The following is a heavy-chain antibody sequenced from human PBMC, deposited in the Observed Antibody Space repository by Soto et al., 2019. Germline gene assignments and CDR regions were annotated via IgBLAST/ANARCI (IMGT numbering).Heavy chain of an antibody. CDR1: GFTFSSYS. V-gene: IGHV3-48*01. Sequence: EVQLVESGGGLVQPGGSLRLSCAASGFTFSSYSMSWVRQAPGMGLEWVSYISSTSNTIYYADSVKGRFTISRDKAKNSLYLHMNSLSAEDTAVYYCARDRGCSGGICYRDLGYWGQGTLVTVSS. D-gene: IGHD2-15*01. CDR2: ISSTSNTI. J-gene: IGHJ4*02. CDR3: ARDRGCSGGICYRDLGY.